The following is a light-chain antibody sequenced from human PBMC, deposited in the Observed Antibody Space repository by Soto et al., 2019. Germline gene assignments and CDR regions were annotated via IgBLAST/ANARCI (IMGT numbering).Light chain of an antibody. V-gene: IGKV3-11*01. CDR1: QSVSSY. CDR3: QQRGNWPVLT. Sequence: EIVLTQSPATLSLSPGERATLSCRSSQSVSSYLAWYQQKPGQAPRLLIYDASNRATGIPARFSGSGSGTDFILTISSLEPEDYAVYYCQQRGNWPVLTFGGGTKVEIK. CDR2: DAS. J-gene: IGKJ4*01.